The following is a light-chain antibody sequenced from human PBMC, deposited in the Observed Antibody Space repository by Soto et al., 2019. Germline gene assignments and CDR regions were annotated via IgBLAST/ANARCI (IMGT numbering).Light chain of an antibody. Sequence: EVMMTQSPPTLSLSPGERATLSFRASQSISSYLAWYQQKPGQAPRLLIYDTSNRATGIPDRISGSGSGTDFTLTISSLEPEDFAVYYCQQGSNWPITFGQGIRREI. CDR1: QSISSY. CDR3: QQGSNWPIT. V-gene: IGKV3-11*01. CDR2: DTS. J-gene: IGKJ5*01.